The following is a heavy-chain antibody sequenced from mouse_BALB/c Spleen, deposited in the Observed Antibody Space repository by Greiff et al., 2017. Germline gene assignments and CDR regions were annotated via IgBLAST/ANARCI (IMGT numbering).Heavy chain of an antibody. CDR2: ISSGSSTI. Sequence: EVKLQESGGGLVQPGGSRKLSCAASGFTFSSFGMHWVRQAPEKGLEWVAYISSGSSTIYYADTVKGRFTISRDNPKNTLFLQMTSLRSEDTAMYYCARSGSSYLYAMDYWGQGTSVTVSS. CDR1: GFTFSSFG. V-gene: IGHV5-17*02. D-gene: IGHD1-1*01. CDR3: ARSGSSYLYAMDY. J-gene: IGHJ4*01.